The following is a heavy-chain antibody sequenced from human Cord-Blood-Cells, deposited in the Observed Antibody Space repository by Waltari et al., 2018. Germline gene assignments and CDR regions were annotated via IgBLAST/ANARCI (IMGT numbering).Heavy chain of an antibody. CDR2: IYYSGST. CDR1: GGSISSGGDY. J-gene: IGHJ4*02. Sequence: QVQLQESGPGLVKPSQTLSLTCTVSGGSISSGGDYWSWIRQHPGKGLEWIGYIYYSGSTYYIPSLKSRVNRSVDTSKNQFSLKLISVTAADTAGYYCARERITMVQGVIDYWGQGTLVTVSS. V-gene: IGHV4-31*03. D-gene: IGHD3-10*01. CDR3: ARERITMVQGVIDY.